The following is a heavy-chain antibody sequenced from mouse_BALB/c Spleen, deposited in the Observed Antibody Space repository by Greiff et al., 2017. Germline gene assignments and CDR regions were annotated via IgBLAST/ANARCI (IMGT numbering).Heavy chain of an antibody. D-gene: IGHD2-3*01. CDR1: GFSLTSYG. CDR3: AREDLYDGYYGGFAY. Sequence: VMLVESGPGLVQPSQSLSITCTVSGFSLTSYGVHWVRQSPGKGLEWLGVIWSGGSTDYNAAFISRLSISKDNSKSQVFFKMNSLQANDTAIYYCAREDLYDGYYGGFAYWGQGTLVTVSA. J-gene: IGHJ3*01. CDR2: IWSGGST. V-gene: IGHV2-2*02.